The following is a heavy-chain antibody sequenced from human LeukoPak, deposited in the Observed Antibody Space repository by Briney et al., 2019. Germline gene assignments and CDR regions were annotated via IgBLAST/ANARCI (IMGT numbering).Heavy chain of an antibody. D-gene: IGHD3-22*01. J-gene: IGHJ4*02. CDR2: ISYDGSSK. CDR1: GFTFSSYG. Sequence: GGSLRLSCAASGFTFSSYGMHWVRQAPGKGLEWVAVISYDGSSKYYADSVKGRFTISRDNSKNTLYLQMNSLRAEDTAVYYCAKDSRGYQDYFDYWGQGTLVTVSS. V-gene: IGHV3-30*18. CDR3: AKDSRGYQDYFDY.